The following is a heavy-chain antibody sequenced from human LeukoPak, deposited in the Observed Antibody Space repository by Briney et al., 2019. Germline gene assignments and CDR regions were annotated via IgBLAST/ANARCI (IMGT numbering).Heavy chain of an antibody. Sequence: TGGSLRLSCAAFGFTFTNAWMNWVRQAPGKGLEWVGRIKSKADGETIDYAAPVKGRFTFSRDDSKSTLYLQMNSLKIEDTAVYYCTTDEDWNYARKDVWGQGATVIVSS. J-gene: IGHJ6*02. CDR1: GFTFTNAW. D-gene: IGHD1-7*01. V-gene: IGHV3-15*07. CDR3: TTDEDWNYARKDV. CDR2: IKSKADGETI.